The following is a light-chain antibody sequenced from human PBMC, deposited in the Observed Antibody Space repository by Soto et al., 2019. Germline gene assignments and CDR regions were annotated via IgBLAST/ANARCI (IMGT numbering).Light chain of an antibody. Sequence: EIIITQSPATLSXRQKDRVTLXXXXSQSIGSNVAWYQQKPGQAPRLLMHAASTRATDFPARFSGSGSGTEFTLTINCLEPEDFAVYYCQQRNVWPPITFGQGTKVDIK. J-gene: IGKJ1*01. CDR3: QQRNVWPPIT. CDR1: QSIGSN. V-gene: IGKV3-15*01. CDR2: AAS.